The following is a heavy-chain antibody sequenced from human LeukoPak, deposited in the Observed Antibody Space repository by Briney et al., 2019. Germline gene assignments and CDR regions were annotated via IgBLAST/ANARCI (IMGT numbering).Heavy chain of an antibody. CDR2: TYNSGRT. CDR3: AGGIFGVIINAFHI. CDR1: GASISSYH. V-gene: IGHV4-59*01. J-gene: IGHJ3*02. Sequence: PSETLSLTCTVSGASISSYHWSWIRQPPGQGLEWIGDTYNSGRTNYNPSLKSRVSMSVDTSKNQFSLNLTSVTAADTAVYYCAGGIFGVIINAFHIWGQGTMVTVSS. D-gene: IGHD3-3*01.